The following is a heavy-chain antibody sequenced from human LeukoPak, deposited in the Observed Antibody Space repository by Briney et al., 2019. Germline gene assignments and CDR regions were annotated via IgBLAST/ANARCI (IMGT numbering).Heavy chain of an antibody. CDR1: GFTFSSSA. V-gene: IGHV3-23*01. J-gene: IGHJ4*02. D-gene: IGHD2-15*01. CDR3: AKQLGYCSDGSCYFPY. CDR2: XXNXGGYT. Sequence: GGSLRLSCAASGFTFSSSAMSWVXQAPGKGLXXXXXXXNXGGYTYXXXXXXXXXTISRDNSKSTLCLQMNSLRAEDTAVYYFAKQLGYCSDGSCYFPYWGQGTLVTVSS.